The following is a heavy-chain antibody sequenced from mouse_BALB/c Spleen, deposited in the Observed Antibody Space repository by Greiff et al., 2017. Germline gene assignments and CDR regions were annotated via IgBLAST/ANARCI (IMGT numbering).Heavy chain of an antibody. Sequence: QVQLKQSGAELAKPGASVKMSCKASGYTFTSYWMHWVKQRPGQGLEWIGYINPSTGYTEYNQKFKDKATLTADKSSSTAYMQLSSLTSEDSAVYYCARGIYYGNYEAYWGQGTLVTVSA. J-gene: IGHJ3*01. CDR2: INPSTGYT. CDR1: GYTFTSYW. V-gene: IGHV1-7*01. D-gene: IGHD2-1*01. CDR3: ARGIYYGNYEAY.